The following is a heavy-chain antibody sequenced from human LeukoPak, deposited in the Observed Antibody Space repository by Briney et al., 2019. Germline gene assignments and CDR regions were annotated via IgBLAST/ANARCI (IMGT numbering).Heavy chain of an antibody. J-gene: IGHJ4*02. D-gene: IGHD3-3*01. V-gene: IGHV4-4*07. Sequence: ASETLSLTCTVSGVSISSYYWSWIRQPAGKGLEWIGRIYTSGSTNYNPSLKSRVTMSVDTSKNQFSLKLSSVPAADTAVYYCARDTGGVTYYDFWSGYYRLYYFDYWGQGTLVTVSS. CDR3: ARDTGGVTYYDFWSGYYRLYYFDY. CDR2: IYTSGST. CDR1: GVSISSYY.